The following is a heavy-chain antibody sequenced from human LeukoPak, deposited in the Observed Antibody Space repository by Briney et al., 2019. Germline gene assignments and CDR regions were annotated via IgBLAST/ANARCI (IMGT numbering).Heavy chain of an antibody. CDR2: IYHSGST. D-gene: IGHD6-13*01. J-gene: IGHJ4*02. V-gene: IGHV4-38-2*01. CDR3: ARHVPGNSSSWHGY. CDR1: GYSISSGYY. Sequence: PSETLSLTCAVSGYSISSGYYWGWIRQTPGKGLEWIGSIYHSGSTYYNPSLKSRVTISVDTSKNQFSLKLSSVTAADTAVYYCARHVPGNSSSWHGYWGQGTLVTVSS.